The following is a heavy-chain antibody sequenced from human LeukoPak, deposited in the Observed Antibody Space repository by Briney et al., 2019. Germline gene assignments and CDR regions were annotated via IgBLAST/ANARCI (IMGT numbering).Heavy chain of an antibody. V-gene: IGHV4-61*02. CDR1: GGSISSGSYY. J-gene: IGHJ4*02. CDR3: ARWALSHCSSTSCYGFDY. D-gene: IGHD2-2*01. CDR2: IYTSGST. Sequence: SQTLSLTCTVSGGSISSGSYYWSWIRQPAGKGLEWIGRIYTSGSTNYNPSLKSRVTISVDTSKNQFSLKLSSVTAADTAVHYCARWALSHCSSTSCYGFDYWGQGTLVTVSS.